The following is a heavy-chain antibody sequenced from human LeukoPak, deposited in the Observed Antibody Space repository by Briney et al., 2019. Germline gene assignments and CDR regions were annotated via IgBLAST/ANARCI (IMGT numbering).Heavy chain of an antibody. D-gene: IGHD3-3*01. CDR3: ARALSNYDFWSGSPHYYYYMDV. CDR2: IYYSGST. CDR1: GGSISSYY. J-gene: IGHJ6*03. V-gene: IGHV4-59*01. Sequence: SETLSLTCTVSGGSISSYYWSWIRQPPGKGPEWIGYIYYSGSTNYNPSLKSRVTISVDTSKNQFSLKLSSVTAADTAVYYCARALSNYDFWSGSPHYYYYMDVWGKGTTVTVSS.